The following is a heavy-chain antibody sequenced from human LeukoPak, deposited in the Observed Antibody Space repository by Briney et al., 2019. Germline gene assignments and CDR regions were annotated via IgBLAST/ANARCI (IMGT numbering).Heavy chain of an antibody. Sequence: PGGSLRLSCAASGFTFGSYNMNWVRQAPGKGLEWVSSISSSSSYINYADSVKGRFTISRDNAKNSLYLQMNGLRAEDTAVYKCARGLGYSYGYAFDYWGQGTLVTVSS. V-gene: IGHV3-21*01. CDR2: ISSSSSYI. D-gene: IGHD5-18*01. J-gene: IGHJ4*02. CDR3: ARGLGYSYGYAFDY. CDR1: GFTFGSYN.